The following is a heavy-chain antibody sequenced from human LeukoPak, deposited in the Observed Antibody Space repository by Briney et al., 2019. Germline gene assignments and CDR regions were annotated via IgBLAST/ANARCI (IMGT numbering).Heavy chain of an antibody. CDR3: AKAYGYRGFFPDF. CDR2: ISGSGGGT. J-gene: IGHJ4*02. D-gene: IGHD5-12*01. Sequence: GGSLRLSCAASGFTFSSYSMNWVRQAPGKGLEWVSAISGSGGGTYYADSVKGRFSISRDNSKNTVYLQMDSLSAEDTAVYYCAKAYGYRGFFPDFWGQGTLLTVSS. V-gene: IGHV3-23*01. CDR1: GFTFSSYS.